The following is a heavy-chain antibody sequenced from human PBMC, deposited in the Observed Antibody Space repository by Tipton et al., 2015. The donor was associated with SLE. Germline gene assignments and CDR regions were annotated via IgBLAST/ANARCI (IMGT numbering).Heavy chain of an antibody. CDR1: GFTFSSYA. V-gene: IGHV3-30-3*01. CDR3: ARDLQLWFDY. CDR2: ISYDGSNK. J-gene: IGHJ4*02. Sequence: SLRLSCAASGFTFSSYAMHWVRQAPGKGLEWVAVISYDGSNKYYADSVKGRFTISRDNSKNTLYLQMNGLRAEDTAVYYCARDLQLWFDYWGQGTLVTVSS. D-gene: IGHD5-18*01.